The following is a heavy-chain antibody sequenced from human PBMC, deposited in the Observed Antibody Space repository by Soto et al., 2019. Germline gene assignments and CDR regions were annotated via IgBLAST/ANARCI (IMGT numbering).Heavy chain of an antibody. D-gene: IGHD5-18*01. V-gene: IGHV3-23*01. CDR1: GFTFASYA. J-gene: IGHJ4*02. CDR3: ALRGYSYGYFDY. CDR2: ISGSGGST. Sequence: GGSLRLSCAASGFTFASYAMSWVRQAPGKGLEWVSAISGSGGSTYYADSVKGRFTISRDNSKNTLYLQMNSLRADDTAVYYCALRGYSYGYFDYWGQGTLVTVSS.